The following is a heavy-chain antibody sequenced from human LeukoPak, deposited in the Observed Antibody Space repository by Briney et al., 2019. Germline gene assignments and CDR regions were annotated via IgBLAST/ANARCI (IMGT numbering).Heavy chain of an antibody. CDR3: ARPNYYDSSGYYYEAFDI. D-gene: IGHD3-22*01. J-gene: IGHJ3*02. Sequence: ASVKLSCKASGYTFTSYGISWVRRAPGQGLEWMGGISAYNGNTNYAQKLQGGVTMTTDTSTTTANMELRSLTSDDTAVYYCARPNYYDSSGYYYEAFDIWGQGTMVTVSS. V-gene: IGHV1-18*01. CDR2: ISAYNGNT. CDR1: GYTFTSYG.